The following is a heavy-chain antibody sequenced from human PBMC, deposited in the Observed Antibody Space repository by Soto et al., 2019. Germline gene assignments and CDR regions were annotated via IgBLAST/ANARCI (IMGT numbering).Heavy chain of an antibody. D-gene: IGHD5-12*01. J-gene: IGHJ3*02. Sequence: AASVKVSCKASGYTFTSYGISWVRQAPGQGLEWMGWISAYNGNTNYAQKLQGRVTMTTDTSTSTAYMELRSLRSDDTAVYYCARVGSGYDGGALDAFDIWGQGTMVTVSS. V-gene: IGHV1-18*01. CDR3: ARVGSGYDGGALDAFDI. CDR2: ISAYNGNT. CDR1: GYTFTSYG.